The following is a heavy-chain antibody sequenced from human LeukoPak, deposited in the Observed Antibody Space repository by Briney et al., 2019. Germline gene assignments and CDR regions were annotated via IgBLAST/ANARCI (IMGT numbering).Heavy chain of an antibody. CDR2: ISGSGGST. CDR3: AKAYVGATTVHYFDY. J-gene: IGHJ4*02. D-gene: IGHD1-26*01. CDR1: GFTFSSSA. V-gene: IGHV3-23*01. Sequence: GGSLRLSCAASGFTFSSSAMSWVRQAPGKGLEWVSSISGSGGSTYYADSVKGRFTISRDNSKNTLYLQMNSLRAEDTAVYYCAKAYVGATTVHYFDYWGQGTLVTVSS.